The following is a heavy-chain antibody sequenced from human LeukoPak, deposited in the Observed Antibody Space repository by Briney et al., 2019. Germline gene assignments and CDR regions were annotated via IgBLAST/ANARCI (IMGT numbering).Heavy chain of an antibody. V-gene: IGHV3-7*01. CDR2: IKQDGSEK. CDR1: GFTFSDYY. CDR3: ARVGTGVLWFGDDYYYMDV. D-gene: IGHD3-10*01. Sequence: GGSLRLSCAASGFTFSDYYMSWIRQAPGKGLEWVANIKQDGSEKYYVDSVKGRFTISRDNAKNSLYLQMNSLRAEDTAVYYCARVGTGVLWFGDDYYYMDVWGKGTTVTVSS. J-gene: IGHJ6*03.